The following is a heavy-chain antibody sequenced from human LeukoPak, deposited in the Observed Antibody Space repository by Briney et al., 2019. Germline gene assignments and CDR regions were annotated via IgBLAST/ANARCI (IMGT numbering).Heavy chain of an antibody. D-gene: IGHD2-8*01. CDR3: ASFGVFQYLDY. V-gene: IGHV4-4*07. Sequence: SETLSLTCTVSGASISSYYWSWIRQPAGKGLEWIGRIYTSGSTNYNPSLKSRVTMSVDTSKNQFSLKSSSVTAADTAVYYCASFGVFQYLDYWGQGTLVTVSS. J-gene: IGHJ4*02. CDR1: GASISSYY. CDR2: IYTSGST.